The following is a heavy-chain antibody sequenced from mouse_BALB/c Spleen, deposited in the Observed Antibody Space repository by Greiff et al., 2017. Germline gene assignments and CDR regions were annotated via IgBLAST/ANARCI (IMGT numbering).Heavy chain of an antibody. CDR1: GFTFSSYA. V-gene: IGHV5-9-4*01. Sequence: DVMLVESGGGLVKPGGSLKLSCAASGFTFSSYAMSWVRQSPEKRLEWVAEISSGGSYTYYPDTVTGRFTISRDNAKNTLYLEMSSLRSEDTAMYYCARVRRGFAYWGQGTLVTVSA. D-gene: IGHD2-12*01. CDR3: ARVRRGFAY. J-gene: IGHJ3*01. CDR2: ISSGGSYT.